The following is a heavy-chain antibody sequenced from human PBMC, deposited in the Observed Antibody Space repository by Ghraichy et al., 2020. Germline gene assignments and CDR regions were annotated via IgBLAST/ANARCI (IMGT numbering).Heavy chain of an antibody. J-gene: IGHJ5*02. D-gene: IGHD1-20*01. V-gene: IGHV4-39*01. CDR3: ARGPNCNRPAGWFDA. CDR2: IYYSGST. Sequence: SETLSLTCTVSDASISSPASFWGWLRPPPGKGLEWIGTIYYSGSTFYTPSLKSRVTISLDPSKNQFSLRLGSVTAADTAVYFCARGPNCNRPAGWFDAWGQGTLVTVSS. CDR1: DASISSPASF.